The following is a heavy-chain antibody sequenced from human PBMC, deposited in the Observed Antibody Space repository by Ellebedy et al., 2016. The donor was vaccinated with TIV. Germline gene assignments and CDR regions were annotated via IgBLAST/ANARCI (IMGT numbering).Heavy chain of an antibody. Sequence: GESLKLSCAATGFSLRGYSMSWVRQTPAKGLEWVSFIRSRSTYQYYADSVRGRFTISRDNAKNSVYLQMNSLGVEDTAVYHCARDCSGSGENWFDPWGQGTLVTVSS. D-gene: IGHD3-10*01. CDR2: IRSRSTYQ. CDR3: ARDCSGSGENWFDP. J-gene: IGHJ5*02. CDR1: GFSLRGYS. V-gene: IGHV3-21*01.